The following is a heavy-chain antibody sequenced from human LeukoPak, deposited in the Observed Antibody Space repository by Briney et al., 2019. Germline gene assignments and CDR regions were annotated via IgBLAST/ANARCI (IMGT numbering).Heavy chain of an antibody. V-gene: IGHV3-23*01. J-gene: IGHJ4*02. D-gene: IGHD1-14*01. CDR1: GFTFSSFA. Sequence: PGGSLRLSCAASGFTFSSFAMNWVRQAPGKGLEWVSTMSGDATNTYYADSVKGRFTISRDNSKNTLFLQMNSLRAEDTAVYYCARGVTGGGDYWGQGTLVTVSS. CDR2: MSGDATNT. CDR3: ARGVTGGGDY.